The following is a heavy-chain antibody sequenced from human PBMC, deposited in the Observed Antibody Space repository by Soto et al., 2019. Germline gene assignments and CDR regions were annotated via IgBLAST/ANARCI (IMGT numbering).Heavy chain of an antibody. CDR2: IYYNGSP. CDR1: GDSISSGGYY. D-gene: IGHD3-22*01. J-gene: IGHJ3*02. CDR3: ARAHYYDSSGYSTDAFDI. Sequence: QVQLQESGPGLVKPSQTLSLICTVSGDSISSGGYYWSWIRQHPGKGLEWIGYIYYNGSPYYNPSLTSRVTLSVDTSKNQFSLKLSSVTAADTAVYYCARAHYYDSSGYSTDAFDIWGQGTMVTVSS. V-gene: IGHV4-31*03.